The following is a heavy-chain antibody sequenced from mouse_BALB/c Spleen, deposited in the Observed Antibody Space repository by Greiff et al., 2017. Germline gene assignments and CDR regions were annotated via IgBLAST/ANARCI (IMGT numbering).Heavy chain of an antibody. CDR3: ARDRGYGESYYYAMDY. D-gene: IGHD3-1*01. V-gene: IGHV2-9*02. Sequence: VKLMESGPGLVAPSQSLSITCTVSGFSLTSYGVHWVRQPPGKGLEWLGVIWAGGSTNYNSALMSRLSISKDNSKSQVFLKMNSLQTDDTAMYYCARDRGYGESYYYAMDYWGQGTSVTVSS. CDR2: IWAGGST. CDR1: GFSLTSYG. J-gene: IGHJ4*01.